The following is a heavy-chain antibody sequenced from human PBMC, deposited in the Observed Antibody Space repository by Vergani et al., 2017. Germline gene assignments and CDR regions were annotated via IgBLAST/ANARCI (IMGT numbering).Heavy chain of an antibody. CDR3: VKGKGTFEN. V-gene: IGHV3-74*01. D-gene: IGHD1-7*01. J-gene: IGHJ4*02. Sequence: EVQLVESGGGLVQPGGSLRLSCTASGFTFSNYWMQWVRQAPGKGLMWVSRINSDGDSTSYADSVKGRFTISRDNAKNMVYIQMNSLRPEDTAVYYCVKGKGTFENWGQGTLVTVSS. CDR2: INSDGDST. CDR1: GFTFSNYW.